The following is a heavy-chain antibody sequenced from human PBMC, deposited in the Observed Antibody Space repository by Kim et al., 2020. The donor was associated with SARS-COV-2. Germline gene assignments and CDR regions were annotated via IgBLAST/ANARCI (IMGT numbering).Heavy chain of an antibody. CDR3: ARGMFRNGLDV. V-gene: IGHV3-74*01. CDR1: GFTFRSYW. Sequence: GGSLRLFCAASGFTFRSYWINWVRQAPGKGLVWVSRMSGDASTTNYADSVKGRFTMSRDNAENTVYLQMSSLRGDDTAVYYCARGMFRNGLDVWGQGTTVTVSS. CDR2: MSGDASTT. J-gene: IGHJ6*02. D-gene: IGHD1-1*01.